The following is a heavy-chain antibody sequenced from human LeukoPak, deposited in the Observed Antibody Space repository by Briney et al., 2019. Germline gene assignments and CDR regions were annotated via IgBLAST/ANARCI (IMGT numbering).Heavy chain of an antibody. CDR3: ARGRLTGTTYDY. CDR1: GGSISSYY. D-gene: IGHD1-7*01. J-gene: IGHJ4*02. CDR2: IYYSGST. Sequence: SETLSLTCTVSGGSISSYYWSWIRQPPWKGLEWIGYIYYSGSTNYNPSLKSRVTISVDTSKNQFSLKLSSVTAADTAVYYCARGRLTGTTYDYWGQGTLVTVSS. V-gene: IGHV4-59*01.